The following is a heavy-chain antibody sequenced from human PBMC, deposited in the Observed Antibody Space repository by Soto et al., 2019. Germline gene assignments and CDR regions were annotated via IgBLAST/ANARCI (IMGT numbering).Heavy chain of an antibody. CDR2: IIPIFGTA. CDR3: ARGGIAVAANDAFDI. Sequence: QVQLVQSGAEVKKPGSSVKVSCKASGGTFSSYAISWVRQAPGQGLEWMGGIIPIFGTANYAQKFQGRVTIXXDXSXXTAYMELSSLRSEDTAVYYCARGGIAVAANDAFDIWGQGTMVTVSS. J-gene: IGHJ3*02. CDR1: GGTFSSYA. V-gene: IGHV1-69*12. D-gene: IGHD6-19*01.